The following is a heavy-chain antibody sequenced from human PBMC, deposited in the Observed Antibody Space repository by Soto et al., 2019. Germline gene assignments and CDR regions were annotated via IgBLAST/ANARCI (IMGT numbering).Heavy chain of an antibody. J-gene: IGHJ3*02. Sequence: SETLSLTCTVSGGSISSGGYYWSWIRQHPGKGLEWIGYIYYSGSTYYNPSLKSRVTISVDTSKNQFSLKLSSVTAADTAVYYCARACGGDCYDAFDIWGQGTMVTVS. CDR2: IYYSGST. CDR3: ARACGGDCYDAFDI. CDR1: GGSISSGGYY. D-gene: IGHD2-21*02. V-gene: IGHV4-31*03.